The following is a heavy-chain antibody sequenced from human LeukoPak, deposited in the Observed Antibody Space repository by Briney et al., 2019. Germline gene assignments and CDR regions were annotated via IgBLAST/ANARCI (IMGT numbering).Heavy chain of an antibody. J-gene: IGHJ4*02. CDR2: INPNSGGT. D-gene: IGHD3-9*01. CDR3: ARVRGSFGRRVRYFDWLLNY. V-gene: IGHV1-2*02. CDR1: GYTFTGYY. Sequence: ASVKVSCKASGYTFTGYYMHWVRQAPGQGLEWMGWINPNSGGTNYAQKFQGRVTMTRDTSISTAYMELSRLRSDDTAVYYCARVRGSFGRRVRYFDWLLNYWGQGTLVTVSS.